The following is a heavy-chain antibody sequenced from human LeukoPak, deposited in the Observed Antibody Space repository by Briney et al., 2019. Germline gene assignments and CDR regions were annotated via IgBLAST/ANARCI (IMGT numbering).Heavy chain of an antibody. CDR1: GWTFSSYD. Sequence: LRLSCAASGWTFSSYDMHWVRQAPGKGLEWVSGIRWDRGTVGYAGSVKGRFTMSRDSAKNSVYLQMNSLRPEDTALYYCARGIDSSGTYSGWGFHLRYWGQGTQVTVSS. V-gene: IGHV3-9*01. D-gene: IGHD2-15*01. CDR2: IRWDRGTV. CDR3: ARGIDSSGTYSGWGFHLRY. J-gene: IGHJ4*02.